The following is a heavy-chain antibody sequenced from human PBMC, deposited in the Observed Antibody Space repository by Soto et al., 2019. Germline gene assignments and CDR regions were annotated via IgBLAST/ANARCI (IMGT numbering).Heavy chain of an antibody. J-gene: IGHJ5*02. Sequence: QLQLQESGSGLVKPSQTLSLTCAVSGGSISSGGYSWSWIRQPPGKGLAWIGYIYHSGSTYYNPSLTSRVSISVDRAKNQFSLKLRSVTAADTAVYYCARDTGGAADQNWFDPWGQGTLVTVSS. CDR3: ARDTGGAADQNWFDP. D-gene: IGHD7-27*01. CDR1: GGSISSGGYS. CDR2: IYHSGST. V-gene: IGHV4-30-2*01.